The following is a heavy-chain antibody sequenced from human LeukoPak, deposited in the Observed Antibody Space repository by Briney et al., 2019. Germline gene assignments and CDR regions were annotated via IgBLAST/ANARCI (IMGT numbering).Heavy chain of an antibody. J-gene: IGHJ5*02. CDR2: INSDGSSP. Sequence: GGSLRLSCAASGFTFSNYWTQCVRQVPGKGLVWVSRINSDGSSPRYADSVKGRFTISRDNGRSTVYLQMNSLRPEDTALYYCVRELYSTSNWFDPWGQGTLVTVSS. V-gene: IGHV3-74*01. CDR3: VRELYSTSNWFDP. D-gene: IGHD3-3*01. CDR1: GFTFSNYW.